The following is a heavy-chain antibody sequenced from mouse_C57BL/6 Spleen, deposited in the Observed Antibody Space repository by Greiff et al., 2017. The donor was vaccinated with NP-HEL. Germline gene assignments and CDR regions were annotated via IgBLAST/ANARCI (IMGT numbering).Heavy chain of an antibody. CDR2: ISYSGST. CDR3: ARAPYSNFAY. Sequence: EVKVEESGPGMVKPSQSLSLTCTVTGYSITSGYDWHWIRHFPGNKLEWMGYISYSGSTNYNPSLKSRISITHDTSKNHFFLKLNSVTTEDTTTYYCARAPYSNFAYWGQGTLVTVSA. D-gene: IGHD2-5*01. J-gene: IGHJ3*01. CDR1: GYSITSGYD. V-gene: IGHV3-1*01.